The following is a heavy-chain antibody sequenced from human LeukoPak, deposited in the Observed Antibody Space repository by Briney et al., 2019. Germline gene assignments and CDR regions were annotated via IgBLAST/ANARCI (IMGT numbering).Heavy chain of an antibody. Sequence: GGSLRLSCAASGFTFSSYAMHWVRQAPGKGLEWVAVISYDGSNKYYTDSVKGRFTISRDNSKNTLYLQMNSLRAEDTAVYYCARPLHTVTWGCMDVWGQGTTVTVSS. J-gene: IGHJ6*02. CDR3: ARPLHTVTWGCMDV. V-gene: IGHV3-30-3*01. D-gene: IGHD4-17*01. CDR1: GFTFSSYA. CDR2: ISYDGSNK.